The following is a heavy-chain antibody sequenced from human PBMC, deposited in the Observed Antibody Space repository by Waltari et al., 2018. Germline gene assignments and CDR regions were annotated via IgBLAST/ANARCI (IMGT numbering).Heavy chain of an antibody. J-gene: IGHJ4*02. CDR1: GYTFTSYA. CDR2: INAGNGNT. V-gene: IGHV1-3*01. Sequence: QVQLVQSGAAVKKPGASVKVSCKASGYTFTSYAMHWVRQAPGQRLEWMGWINAGNGNTKYSQKCQGRGTSTRDTSASTAYMELSSLRSEDTDVYYCARDLEYYFDYWGQGTLVTVSS. CDR3: ARDLEYYFDY.